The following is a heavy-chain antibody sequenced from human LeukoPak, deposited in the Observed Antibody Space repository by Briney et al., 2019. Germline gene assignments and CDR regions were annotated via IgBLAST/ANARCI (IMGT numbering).Heavy chain of an antibody. Sequence: SETLSLTCTVSGGSISNYYWSWIRQPPGKGLEWIGYIFSSGSTNYNPSLQSRVTISLVTPTNQFSLRLRSVTAADTAVYYCARHLPRTDIGYAFDIWGQGTVVTVSS. CDR1: GGSISNYY. J-gene: IGHJ3*02. V-gene: IGHV4-59*08. CDR2: IFSSGST. CDR3: ARHLPRTDIGYAFDI. D-gene: IGHD2-15*01.